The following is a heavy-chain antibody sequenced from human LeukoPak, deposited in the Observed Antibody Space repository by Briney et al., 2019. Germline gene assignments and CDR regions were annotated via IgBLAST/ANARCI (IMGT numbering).Heavy chain of an antibody. CDR1: GYTFTGYY. J-gene: IGHJ4*02. CDR2: INPNSGGT. CDR3: ARDKVEQQPGDY. D-gene: IGHD6-13*01. Sequence: ASVKVSCKASGYTFTGYYMHWVRQAPGQGLEWMGWINPNSGGTNYAQKFQGRVTMTRDTSISTAYVELSRLRSDDTAVYYCARDKVEQQPGDYWGQGTLVTVSS. V-gene: IGHV1-2*02.